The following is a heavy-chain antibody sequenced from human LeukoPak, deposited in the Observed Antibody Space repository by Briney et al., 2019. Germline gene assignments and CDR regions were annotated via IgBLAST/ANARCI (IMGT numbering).Heavy chain of an antibody. CDR2: ISAYNGNT. J-gene: IGHJ4*02. CDR1: GYTFTSYG. D-gene: IGHD6-19*01. V-gene: IGHV1-18*01. CDR3: ARVGAVGRSGWYDIDY. Sequence: ASVKVSCKASGYTFTSYGISWVRQAPGQGLEWMGWISAYNGNTNYAQKLQGRVTMTTDTSTSTAYMELRSLRSDDTAVYYCARVGAVGRSGWYDIDYWGQGTLVTVSS.